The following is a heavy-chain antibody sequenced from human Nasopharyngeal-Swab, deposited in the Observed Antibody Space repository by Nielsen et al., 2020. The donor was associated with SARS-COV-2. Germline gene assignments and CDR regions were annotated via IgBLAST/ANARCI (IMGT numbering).Heavy chain of an antibody. CDR1: GFTFDDYA. CDR3: VKNKKVYSSYYHAIDV. CDR2: ISWNSGAI. D-gene: IGHD3-22*01. Sequence: SLKISCAASGFTFDDYAMHWVRQAPGKGLEWVACISWNSGAIVYADSVKGRFTISRDNAKNSLYLQMNSLRTEDTALYYCVKNKKVYSSYYHAIDVWGQGTTVTVSS. V-gene: IGHV3-9*01. J-gene: IGHJ6*02.